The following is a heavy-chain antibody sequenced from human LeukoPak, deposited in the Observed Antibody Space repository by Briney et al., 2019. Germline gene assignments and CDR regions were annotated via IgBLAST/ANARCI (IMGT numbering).Heavy chain of an antibody. CDR2: VYYTGST. V-gene: IGHV4-59*08. J-gene: IGHJ4*02. Sequence: PSETLSLTCTVSGGSIKNYYWSWIRQPPGKRLEWFGYVYYTGSTNYNPSLKSRVTISLDTSKNQFSLKLSSVTAADTAVYYCARHRRDCSSTSCYRHFDYWGQGTLVTVSS. CDR1: GGSIKNYY. CDR3: ARHRRDCSSTSCYRHFDY. D-gene: IGHD2-2*01.